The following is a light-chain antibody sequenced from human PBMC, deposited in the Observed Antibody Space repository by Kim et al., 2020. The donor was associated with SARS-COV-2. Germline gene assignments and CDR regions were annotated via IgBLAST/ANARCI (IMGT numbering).Light chain of an antibody. CDR3: QAWDSSTVV. CDR2: QDT. J-gene: IGLJ2*01. CDR1: KLGDKY. Sequence: SSSLPPPPSFSVSPGPTASITCSGDKLGDKYACWYQQKPGQSPVLVIYQDTKRPSGIPERFSGSNYGNTATLTISGTQAMDEADYYCQAWDSSTVVFGGG. V-gene: IGLV3-1*01.